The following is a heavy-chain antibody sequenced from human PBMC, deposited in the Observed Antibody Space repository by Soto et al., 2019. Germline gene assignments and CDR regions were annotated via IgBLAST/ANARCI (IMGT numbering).Heavy chain of an antibody. CDR1: GYTFTGYY. CDR2: INPNSGGT. Sequence: ASVKVSCKASGYTFTGYYMHWVRQAPGQGLEWMGWINPNSGGTNYAQKFQGRVTMTRDTSTSTVYMELSSLRSEDTAVYYCARELPVGDYDYYYYYGMDVWGQGTTVTVSS. CDR3: ARELPVGDYDYYYYYGMDV. V-gene: IGHV1-2*02. D-gene: IGHD4-17*01. J-gene: IGHJ6*02.